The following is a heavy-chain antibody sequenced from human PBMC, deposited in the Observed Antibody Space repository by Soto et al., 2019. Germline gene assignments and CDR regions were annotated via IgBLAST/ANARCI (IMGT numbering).Heavy chain of an antibody. J-gene: IGHJ4*02. D-gene: IGHD5-12*01. CDR2: IIPVIGTT. CDR3: VRDLGSGYDPGDY. CDR1: GGTFTIFA. V-gene: IGHV1-69*12. Sequence: QVQLVQSGAEVKNPGSSVKVSCKASGGTFTIFAISWVRQAPGQGLEWMGGIIPVIGTTNYAQSFQGRITITGDESTSTAYMELSSLKSDDTAVYYCVRDLGSGYDPGDYWGQGTLVTVSS.